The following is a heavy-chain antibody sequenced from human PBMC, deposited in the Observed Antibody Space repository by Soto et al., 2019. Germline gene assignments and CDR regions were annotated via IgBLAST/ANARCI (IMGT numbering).Heavy chain of an antibody. CDR2: IDTTGET. V-gene: IGHV3-13*01. CDR1: GFIFHIYA. CDR3: ARVIFGDDFAMDV. J-gene: IGHJ6*02. D-gene: IGHD3-3*01. Sequence: GGSLRLSCAASGFIFHIYAMHWVRQATGKRLEWVSGIDTTGETYYLGSVRGRFTISREDDENSLFLQMNSLRAGDTAVYYCARVIFGDDFAMDVWGQGTTVTVSS.